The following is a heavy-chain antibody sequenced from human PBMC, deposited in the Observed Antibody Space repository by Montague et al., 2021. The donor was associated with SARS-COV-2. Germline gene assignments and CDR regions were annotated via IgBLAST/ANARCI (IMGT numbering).Heavy chain of an antibody. CDR2: VYYSGST. D-gene: IGHD1-1*01. CDR3: ARGERGARYNHYFDY. V-gene: IGHV4-59*13. J-gene: IGHJ4*02. Sequence: SETLSLTCAVHGDSFIGYYWSWIRQPPGKGLEWIGYVYYSGSTNYNPSLKSRVTISVDTPKNQFSLKLMSVTAADTAVYYCARGERGARYNHYFDYWGQGALVTVSS. CDR1: GDSFIGYY.